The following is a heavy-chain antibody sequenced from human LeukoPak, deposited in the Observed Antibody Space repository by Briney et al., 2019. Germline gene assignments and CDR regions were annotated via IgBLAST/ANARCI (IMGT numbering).Heavy chain of an antibody. CDR2: ISGSGGST. CDR1: RFTFSSYA. V-gene: IGHV3-23*01. CDR3: ANPNGDNWFDP. J-gene: IGHJ5*02. D-gene: IGHD4-17*01. Sequence: GGSLRLSCAASRFTFSSYAMSWVRQAPGKGLEWVSAISGSGGSTYYADSVKGRFTISRDNSKNTLYLQMNSLRAEDTAVYYCANPNGDNWFDPWGQGTLVTVSS.